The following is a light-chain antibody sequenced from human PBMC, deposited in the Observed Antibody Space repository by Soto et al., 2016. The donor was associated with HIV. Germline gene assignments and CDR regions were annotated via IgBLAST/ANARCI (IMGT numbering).Light chain of an antibody. Sequence: DIQMTQSPSSVSASVGDRVTITCRASQGISNWLAWYQQKPGKAPKLLIYAASSLQGGVPSRFSGSGSGTDFTLTISNLQPEDFATYFCQQANSFPPPFGQGTKLEIK. CDR3: QQANSFPPP. CDR1: QGISNW. V-gene: IGKV1-12*01. CDR2: AAS. J-gene: IGKJ2*01.